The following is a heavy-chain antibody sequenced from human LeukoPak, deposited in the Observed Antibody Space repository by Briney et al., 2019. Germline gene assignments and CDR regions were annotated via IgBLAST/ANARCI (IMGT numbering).Heavy chain of an antibody. CDR1: GFTFSSYS. CDR2: ISSSSSYI. D-gene: IGHD3-10*01. V-gene: IGHV3-21*04. J-gene: IGHJ4*02. CDR3: ARDLRSSGSYHDY. Sequence: PGGSLRLSCAASGFTFSSYSMNWVRQAPGKGLEWVSSISSSSSYIYYADSVKGRFTISRDNAKNSLYLQMNSLRAEDTAFYYCARDLRSSGSYHDYWGQGTLVTVSS.